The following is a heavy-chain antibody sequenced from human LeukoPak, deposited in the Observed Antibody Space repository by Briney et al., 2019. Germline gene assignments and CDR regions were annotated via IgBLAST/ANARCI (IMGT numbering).Heavy chain of an antibody. CDR2: IKAGGAT. V-gene: IGHV3-15*01. D-gene: IGHD6-6*01. CDR1: GFTFSHAW. CDR3: AADVPSPRAQIDY. J-gene: IGHJ4*02. Sequence: GGSLRLSCAASGFTFSHAWMSWVRQAPGRGLEWVARIKAGGATDYAAPVKGRFTISRDDSLNTLYLQMDSLKIGDTAVYYCAADVPSPRAQIDYWGQGTPVTVSS.